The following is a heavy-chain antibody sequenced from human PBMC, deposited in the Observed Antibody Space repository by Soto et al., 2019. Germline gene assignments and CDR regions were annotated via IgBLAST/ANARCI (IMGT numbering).Heavy chain of an antibody. Sequence: GGSLRLSCAARGFTFSSYSRNWVRQAPGKGLEWVSSISSSSSYIYYADSVKGRFTISRDNAKNSLYLQMNSLRAEDTAVYYCARSLPVPGIAAAGPFDYWGQGTLVTVSS. CDR1: GFTFSSYS. CDR2: ISSSSSYI. V-gene: IGHV3-21*01. CDR3: ARSLPVPGIAAAGPFDY. J-gene: IGHJ4*02. D-gene: IGHD6-13*01.